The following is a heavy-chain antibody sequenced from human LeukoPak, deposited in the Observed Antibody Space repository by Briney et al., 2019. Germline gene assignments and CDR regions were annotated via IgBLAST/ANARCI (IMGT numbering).Heavy chain of an antibody. V-gene: IGHV3-7*03. CDR3: AKGHDYYYYYGMDV. CDR2: IKENGKDK. CDR1: GFIFSRYW. D-gene: IGHD1-1*01. J-gene: IGHJ6*02. Sequence: GGSLRLSCVGSGFIFSRYWMTWVRQAPGKGLEWVANIKENGKDKYYVDSVKGRFTISKDNAKNSVYLQMNSLRAEDTALYYCAKGHDYYYYYGMDVWGQGTTVTVSS.